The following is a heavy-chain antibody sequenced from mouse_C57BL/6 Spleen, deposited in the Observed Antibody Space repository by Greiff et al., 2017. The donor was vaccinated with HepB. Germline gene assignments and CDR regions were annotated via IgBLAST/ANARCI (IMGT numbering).Heavy chain of an antibody. CDR3: ARSAAYDYGPLDY. D-gene: IGHD1-1*01. V-gene: IGHV1-54*01. Sequence: QVQLKESGAELVRPGTSVKVSCKASGYAFTNYLIEWVKQRPGQGLEWIGVINPGSGGTNYNEKFKGKATLTADQSSSTAYMQLSSLTSADSAVYFWARSAAYDYGPLDYWGQGTTLTVSS. CDR2: INPGSGGT. J-gene: IGHJ2*01. CDR1: GYAFTNYL.